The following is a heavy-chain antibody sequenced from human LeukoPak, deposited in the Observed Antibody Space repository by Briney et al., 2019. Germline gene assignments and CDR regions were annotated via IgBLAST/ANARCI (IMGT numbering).Heavy chain of an antibody. CDR3: ARSGFTYYYDY. Sequence: PGGSLRLSCAASGVTFSDYYMSWIRQAPGKGLEWVSYISSSSSYTNYADSVKGRFTISRDNAKNSLYLQMNSLRAEDTAVYCCARSGFTYYYDYWGQGTLVTVSS. D-gene: IGHD3-10*01. CDR1: GVTFSDYY. V-gene: IGHV3-11*06. J-gene: IGHJ4*02. CDR2: ISSSSSYT.